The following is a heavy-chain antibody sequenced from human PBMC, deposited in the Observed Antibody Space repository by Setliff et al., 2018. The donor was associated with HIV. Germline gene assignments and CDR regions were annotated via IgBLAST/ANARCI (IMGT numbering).Heavy chain of an antibody. CDR1: GYTFTSYY. CDR2: VYPSDGST. J-gene: IGHJ3*02. CDR3: ARDNTAFDI. D-gene: IGHD2-2*02. Sequence: GASVKVSCKASGYTFTSYYMHWVRQAPGQGLEWMGMVYPSDGSTSYAQKFQGRVTMTRDTSTSTIYMELNNLTSEDTAVYYCARDNTAFDIWGQGTMVTVSS. V-gene: IGHV1-46*01.